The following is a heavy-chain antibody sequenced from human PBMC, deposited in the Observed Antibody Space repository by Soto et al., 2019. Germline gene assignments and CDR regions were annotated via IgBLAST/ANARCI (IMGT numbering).Heavy chain of an antibody. CDR1: GGTFSSYT. CDR2: IIPILGIA. D-gene: IGHD2-2*01. Sequence: GASVKVSCKASGGTFSSYTISWVRQAPGQGLEWMGRIIPILGIANYAQKFQGRVTITADKSTSTAYMELSSLRSEDTAVYYCARWLPQEYLKGPVDSNYWGQGTLVTVSS. CDR3: ARWLPQEYLKGPVDSNY. J-gene: IGHJ4*02. V-gene: IGHV1-69*02.